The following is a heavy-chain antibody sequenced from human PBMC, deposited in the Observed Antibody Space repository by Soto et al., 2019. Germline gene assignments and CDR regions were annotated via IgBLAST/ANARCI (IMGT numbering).Heavy chain of an antibody. CDR2: IYHSGST. V-gene: IGHV4-30-2*01. Sequence: QLQLQESGSGLVKPSQTLSLTCAVSGGSISSGGYSWSWMRQPPGKGLEWIGYIYHSGSTYYNPSLKRRVTISRDRYKNQFSLKVSSVTAADTAVYYCAREAPYYYDSSGLGGYYFDYWGQGTLVTVSS. CDR1: GGSISSGGYS. J-gene: IGHJ4*02. CDR3: AREAPYYYDSSGLGGYYFDY. D-gene: IGHD3-22*01.